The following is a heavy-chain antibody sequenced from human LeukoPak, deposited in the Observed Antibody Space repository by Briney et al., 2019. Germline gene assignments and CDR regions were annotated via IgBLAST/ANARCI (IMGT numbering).Heavy chain of an antibody. CDR2: IYPGDSDT. Sequence: GESLKISCKGSGYSFTSYWIGWVRQLPGTGLEWMGIIYPGDSDTRYSPSFQGQVTISADKSISTAYLQWSSLKASDTAMYYCASCIAAAGSGLDYWGQGTLVTVSS. V-gene: IGHV5-51*01. CDR1: GYSFTSYW. D-gene: IGHD6-13*01. J-gene: IGHJ4*02. CDR3: ASCIAAAGSGLDY.